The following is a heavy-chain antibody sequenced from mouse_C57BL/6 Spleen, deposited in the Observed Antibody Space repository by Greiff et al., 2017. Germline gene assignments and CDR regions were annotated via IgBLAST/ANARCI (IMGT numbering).Heavy chain of an antibody. V-gene: IGHV1-42*01. CDR1: GYSFTGYY. Sequence: VQLQQSGPELVKPGASVKISCKASGYSFTGYYMNWVKQSPEKSLEWIGEINPSTGGTTYNQKFKAKATLTVDKSSSTAYMQLKSLTSEDSAVYYCARSGPYEAMDYWGQGTSVTVSS. D-gene: IGHD2-3*01. CDR2: INPSTGGT. CDR3: ARSGPYEAMDY. J-gene: IGHJ4*01.